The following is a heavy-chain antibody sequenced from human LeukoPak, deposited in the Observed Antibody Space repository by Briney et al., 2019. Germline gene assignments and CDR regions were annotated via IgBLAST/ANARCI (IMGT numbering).Heavy chain of an antibody. D-gene: IGHD6-13*01. CDR2: MYHNGST. J-gene: IGHJ5*02. CDR1: GGSISSISYY. V-gene: IGHV4-39*01. Sequence: SETLSLACTVSGGSISSISYYWGWIRQPPGKGLERIGSMYHNGSTYYNPSLKSRVTISVDTSKNQFSLKLTSVTAADTAVYYCARAYSSTWYYNWFDPWGQGTLVTVSS. CDR3: ARAYSSTWYYNWFDP.